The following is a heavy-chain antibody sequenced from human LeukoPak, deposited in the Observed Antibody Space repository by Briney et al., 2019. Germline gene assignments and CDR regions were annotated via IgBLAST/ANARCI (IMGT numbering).Heavy chain of an antibody. V-gene: IGHV1-2*02. Sequence: ASVKVSCKASGYTFTGYYMHWVRQAPGQGLEWMGWINPNSGGTNYAQKFQGRVTMTRDTSISTAYMELSSLRSEDTAVYYCATSSRIAVADFDYWGQGTLVTVSS. CDR2: INPNSGGT. J-gene: IGHJ4*02. CDR3: ATSSRIAVADFDY. D-gene: IGHD6-19*01. CDR1: GYTFTGYY.